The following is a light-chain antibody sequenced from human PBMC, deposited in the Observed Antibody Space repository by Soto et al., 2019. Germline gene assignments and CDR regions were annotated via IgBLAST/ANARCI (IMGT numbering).Light chain of an antibody. CDR2: GAS. CDR1: QSVNNN. Sequence: ETLMTQSPATLSVSPGERATPSCRASQSVNNNLAWYQQKLGQAPRVLIYGASTRATGIPARFTGSGSGTEFILTITSLQSEDSAVYYCQEYNTWPWTFGQGTKVDIK. J-gene: IGKJ1*01. V-gene: IGKV3-15*01. CDR3: QEYNTWPWT.